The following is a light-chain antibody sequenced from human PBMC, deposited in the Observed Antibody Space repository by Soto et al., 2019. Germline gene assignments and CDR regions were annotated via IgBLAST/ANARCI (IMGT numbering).Light chain of an antibody. CDR1: QTVSSNY. V-gene: IGKV3-20*01. J-gene: IGKJ5*01. CDR2: GAS. Sequence: EIILTQSPGTLSLSPWERATLSCRASQTVSSNYLAWCQQRPGQAPRLLIYGASTRAAGIPDRFSGSGSGTDFTLTITRLEPEDSAVYFCQQYTGPPTTFGQGTRLEI. CDR3: QQYTGPPTT.